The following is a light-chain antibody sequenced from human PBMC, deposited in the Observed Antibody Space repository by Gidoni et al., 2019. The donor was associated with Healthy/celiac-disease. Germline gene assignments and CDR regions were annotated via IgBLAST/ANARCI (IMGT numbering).Light chain of an antibody. J-gene: IGKJ4*01. CDR1: QSVSSN. Sequence: EIVMTQSPATLSVSPGERATLSCRASQSVSSNLAWYQQKPGQAPRLLIYGASTRATGIPARFSGSGSGTEFTLTISSLQSEDFAVYYCQQYNNWPRRALTFXGXTKVXIK. V-gene: IGKV3-15*01. CDR3: QQYNNWPRRALT. CDR2: GAS.